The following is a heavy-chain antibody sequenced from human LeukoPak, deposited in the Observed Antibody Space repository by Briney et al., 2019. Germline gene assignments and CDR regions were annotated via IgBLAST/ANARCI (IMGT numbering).Heavy chain of an antibody. CDR1: GFTFSSYA. CDR3: ARVGPGYYYDSSGYSYERPQEFDY. V-gene: IGHV4-59*01. D-gene: IGHD3-22*01. J-gene: IGHJ3*01. Sequence: GSLRLSCATSGFTFSSYAMNWVRQAPGKGLEWIGYIDYSGSTNYNPSLKSRVTISVDTSKNRFSLKLTSVTAADTAVYYCARVGPGYYYDSSGYSYERPQEFDYWGQGTMVTVSS. CDR2: IDYSGST.